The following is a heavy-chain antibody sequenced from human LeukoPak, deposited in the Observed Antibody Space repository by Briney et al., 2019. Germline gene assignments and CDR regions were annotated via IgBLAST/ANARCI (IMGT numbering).Heavy chain of an antibody. V-gene: IGHV1-69*05. Sequence: ASVKLSCKASGGTFSSYAISWVRQAPGHGLEWMGGIIPIFGTANYAQKFQGRVTITTDESTSTAYMELSSLRSEDTAVYYCATPDPYCSSTSCSYWYFDLWGRGTLVTVSS. D-gene: IGHD2-2*01. J-gene: IGHJ2*01. CDR3: ATPDPYCSSTSCSYWYFDL. CDR2: IIPIFGTA. CDR1: GGTFSSYA.